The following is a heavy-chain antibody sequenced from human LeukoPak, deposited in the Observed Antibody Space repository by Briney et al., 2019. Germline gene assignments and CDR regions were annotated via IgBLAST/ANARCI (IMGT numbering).Heavy chain of an antibody. CDR1: GFTFSSYA. CDR3: AKDLGDYDSRNWFDP. J-gene: IGHJ5*02. Sequence: TGGSLRLSCAASGFTFSSYAMSWVRQAPGKGLEWVSAISGSGGSTYYADSVKGRFTISRDNSKNTLYLQMNSLRAEDTAVYYCAKDLGDYDSRNWFDPWGQGTLVTVSS. CDR2: ISGSGGST. V-gene: IGHV3-23*01. D-gene: IGHD3-22*01.